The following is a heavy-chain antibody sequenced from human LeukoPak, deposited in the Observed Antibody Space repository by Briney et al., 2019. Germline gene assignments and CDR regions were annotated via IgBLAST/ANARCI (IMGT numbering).Heavy chain of an antibody. J-gene: IGHJ6*03. V-gene: IGHV3-21*01. D-gene: IGHD3-3*01. Sequence: GGSLRLSCAASGFTFSSYSMNWVRQAPGKGLEWVSSISSSSSYIYYADSVKGRFTISRDNAKNSLYLQMNSLRAEDTAVYYWASIRYYNFWSGQAINYYMDVWGKGPTVTVSS. CDR2: ISSSSSYI. CDR3: ASIRYYNFWSGQAINYYMDV. CDR1: GFTFSSYS.